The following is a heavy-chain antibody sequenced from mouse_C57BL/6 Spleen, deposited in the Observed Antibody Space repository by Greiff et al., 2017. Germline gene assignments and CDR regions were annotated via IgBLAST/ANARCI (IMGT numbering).Heavy chain of an antibody. CDR2: ISSGGSYT. D-gene: IGHD2-12*01. J-gene: IGHJ1*03. CDR1: GFTFSSYG. V-gene: IGHV5-6*01. Sequence: EVKVVESGGDLVKPGGSLKLSCAASGFTFSSYGMSWVRQTPDKRLEWVATISSGGSYTYYPDSVKGRFTISRDNAKNTLYLQRSRLKSEDTAMDYWAREYSNDRYFDVWGTGTTVTGAS. CDR3: AREYSNDRYFDV.